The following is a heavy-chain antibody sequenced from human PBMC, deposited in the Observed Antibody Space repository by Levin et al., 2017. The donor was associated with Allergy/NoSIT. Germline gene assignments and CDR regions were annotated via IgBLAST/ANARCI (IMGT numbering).Heavy chain of an antibody. V-gene: IGHV1-2*02. CDR1: GYTFTGYY. J-gene: IGHJ6*02. CDR2: INPNSGGT. CDR3: AIQSNSAMVYYYYYGMDV. D-gene: IGHD5-18*01. Sequence: ASVKVSCKASGYTFTGYYMHWVRQAPGQGLEWMGWINPNSGGTNYAQKFQGRVTMTRDTSISTAYMELSRLRSDDTAVYYCAIQSNSAMVYYYYYGMDVWGQGTTVTVSS.